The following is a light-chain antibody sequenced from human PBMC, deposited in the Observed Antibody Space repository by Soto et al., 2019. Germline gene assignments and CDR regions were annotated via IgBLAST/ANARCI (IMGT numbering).Light chain of an antibody. Sequence: DIQLTQSPPFLSASVGDRVTITCRASQDISGYLAWYQQKPGKAPKVLIYAASTLQNEVPSRFDGSGSGTEFSLTINGLQSEDFATYYCQQLSDYPLTFGGGTKVEI. J-gene: IGKJ4*01. CDR1: QDISGY. CDR2: AAS. CDR3: QQLSDYPLT. V-gene: IGKV1-9*01.